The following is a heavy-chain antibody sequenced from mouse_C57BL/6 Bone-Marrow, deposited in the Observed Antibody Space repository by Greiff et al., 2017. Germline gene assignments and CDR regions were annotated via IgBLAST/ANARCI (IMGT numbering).Heavy chain of an antibody. CDR3: ALYGDDVWGLDY. Sequence: VTLKESGAELVKPGASVKLSCTASGFNIKDYYMHWVKQRTEQGLEWIGRIDPEDGETKYAPKFQGKATITADTSSNTAYLQLSSLTSEDTAVYYCALYGDDVWGLDYWGQGTTLTVSS. V-gene: IGHV14-2*01. J-gene: IGHJ2*01. CDR1: GFNIKDYY. D-gene: IGHD2-2*01. CDR2: IDPEDGET.